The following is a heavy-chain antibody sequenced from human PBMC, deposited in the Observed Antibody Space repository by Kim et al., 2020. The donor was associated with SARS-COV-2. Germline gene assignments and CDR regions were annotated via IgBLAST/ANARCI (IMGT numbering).Heavy chain of an antibody. CDR2: IYYSGST. CDR1: GGSISSYY. V-gene: IGHV4-59*08. J-gene: IGHJ6*04. D-gene: IGHD3-3*01. Sequence: SETLSLTCTVSGGSISSYYWSWIRQPPGKGLEWIGYIYYSGSTNYNPSLKSRVTISVDTSKNQFSLKLSSVTAADTAVYYCASPGETTIFGVVTIPGGMDVWGKGTTATVSS. CDR3: ASPGETTIFGVVTIPGGMDV.